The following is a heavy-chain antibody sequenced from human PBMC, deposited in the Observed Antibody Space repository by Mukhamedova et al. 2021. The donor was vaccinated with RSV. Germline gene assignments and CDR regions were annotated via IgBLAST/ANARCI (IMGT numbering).Heavy chain of an antibody. Sequence: GLEWMGTINPSGGNTAYAQKFQGRATMTRDTSTSTVYMELSSLRSDDTAVYYCARNLVAATAWDFDYWGQGTLVTGSS. D-gene: IGHD2-15*01. CDR3: ARNLVAATAWDFDY. J-gene: IGHJ4*02. V-gene: IGHV1-46*01. CDR2: INPSGGNT.